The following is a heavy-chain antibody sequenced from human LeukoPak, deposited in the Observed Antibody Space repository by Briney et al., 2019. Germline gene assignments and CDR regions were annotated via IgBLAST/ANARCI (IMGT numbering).Heavy chain of an antibody. CDR3: ARGGIAARRPHYDY. CDR2: IYYSGST. Sequence: SETLSLTCTVSGGSLRSYYWSWVRQPPRKGLGWVGYIYYSGSTNYNPSLKSRVTISVDTSKNQFSLKVSSVTAADTAVYYCARGGIAARRPHYDYWGQGTLVTVSS. D-gene: IGHD6-6*01. J-gene: IGHJ4*02. V-gene: IGHV4-59*01. CDR1: GGSLRSYY.